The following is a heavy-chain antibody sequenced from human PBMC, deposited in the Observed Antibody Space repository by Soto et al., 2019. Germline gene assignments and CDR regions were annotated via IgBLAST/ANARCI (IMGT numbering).Heavy chain of an antibody. D-gene: IGHD6-13*01. Sequence: GGSLRLSCAASGFTFSDYYMSWIRQAPGKGLEWVSYISSSGSTIYYADSVKGRFTISRDNAKNSLYLQMNSLRAEDTAVYYCARHRRPGSSSWYGVDSWGQGSLVTVSS. CDR1: GFTFSDYY. CDR2: ISSSGSTI. V-gene: IGHV3-11*01. CDR3: ARHRRPGSSSWYGVDS. J-gene: IGHJ4*02.